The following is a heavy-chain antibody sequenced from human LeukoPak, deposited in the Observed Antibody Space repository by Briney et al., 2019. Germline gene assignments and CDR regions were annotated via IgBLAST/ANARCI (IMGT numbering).Heavy chain of an antibody. CDR2: ISYDGSNK. D-gene: IGHD2-21*02. CDR3: ARDLPQHIVVVTASNAFDI. CDR1: GFTFSSYA. Sequence: GGFLRLSCAASGFTFSSYAMHWVRQAPGNGLEWVAVISYDGSNKYYADSVKGRFTISRDNSKNTLYLQMNSLRAEDTAVYYCARDLPQHIVVVTASNAFDIWGQGTMVTVSS. J-gene: IGHJ3*02. V-gene: IGHV3-30-3*01.